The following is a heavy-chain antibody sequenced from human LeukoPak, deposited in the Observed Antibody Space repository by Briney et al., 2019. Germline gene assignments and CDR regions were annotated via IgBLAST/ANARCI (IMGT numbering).Heavy chain of an antibody. CDR3: AYRDAFDI. D-gene: IGHD4-11*01. CDR1: GFTFNRYG. CDR2: ISGSGTNT. J-gene: IGHJ3*02. Sequence: GGSLRLSCAASGFTFNRYGMNWVRQAPGKGLQWVSGISGSGTNTYYADSVKGLFTISRDNSNNSVYRQMNSLRAEDTAVYFWAYRDAFDIWGLGTMVTVSS. V-gene: IGHV3-23*01.